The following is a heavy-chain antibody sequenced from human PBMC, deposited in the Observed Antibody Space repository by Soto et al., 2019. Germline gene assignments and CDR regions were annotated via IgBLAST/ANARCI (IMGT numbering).Heavy chain of an antibody. V-gene: IGHV3-23*01. CDR3: AKDYDPTYFDFWSGYPAFGY. D-gene: IGHD3-3*01. Sequence: TGGSLRLSCAASGFTFSSYAMSWVRQAPGKGLEWISAISGSGGSTYYADSVKGRFTIPRDNSKNTLYLQMNSLRAEDTAVYYCAKDYDPTYFDFWSGYPAFGYWGQGTLLTVSS. J-gene: IGHJ4*02. CDR1: GFTFSSYA. CDR2: ISGSGGST.